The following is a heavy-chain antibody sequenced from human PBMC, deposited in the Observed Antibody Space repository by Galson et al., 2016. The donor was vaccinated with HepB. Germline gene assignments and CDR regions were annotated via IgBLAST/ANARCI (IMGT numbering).Heavy chain of an antibody. D-gene: IGHD2-2*01. CDR2: ISWNSVNI. J-gene: IGHJ4*02. CDR1: GFIFDDYA. CDR3: AKPGTLMPGLFES. Sequence: SLRLSCAASGFIFDDYAMHWVRQVPGKGPQWVSGISWNSVNIDYADSVRGRFTITRDNAKSSLYLQMNSLRPEDTALYYCAKPGTLMPGLFESWGQGTLVTVSS. V-gene: IGHV3-9*01.